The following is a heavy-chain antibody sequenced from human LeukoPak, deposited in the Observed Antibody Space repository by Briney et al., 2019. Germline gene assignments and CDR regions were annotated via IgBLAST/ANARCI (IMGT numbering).Heavy chain of an antibody. CDR3: VKDSGSSWFGGDSM. CDR2: ISYNGYNK. Sequence: GRSLRLSCAASGFAFSNYGLHWVRQAPGKGLEWVALISYNGYNKDYADSVKGRFTISRDDSKNTLYLQMNSLSAEDTAVYFCVKDSGSSWFGGDSMWGQGTLVTVSS. CDR1: GFAFSNYG. J-gene: IGHJ4*02. V-gene: IGHV3-30*18. D-gene: IGHD6-13*01.